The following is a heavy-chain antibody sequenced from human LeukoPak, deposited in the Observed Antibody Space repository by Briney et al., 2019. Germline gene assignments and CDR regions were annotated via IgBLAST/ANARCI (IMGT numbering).Heavy chain of an antibody. CDR1: GGSISSYY. D-gene: IGHD2-15*01. Sequence: PSEALSLPCTVAGGSISSYYWSWIRQPPGKGLEWIGYIYYSGSSNYNPSLQSRVTISVDTSKNQFSLKLSSVTAADTAVYYCARSVEGYCSGGSCYSYYYYMDVWGKGTTVTVSS. CDR2: IYYSGSS. J-gene: IGHJ6*03. CDR3: ARSVEGYCSGGSCYSYYYYMDV. V-gene: IGHV4-59*01.